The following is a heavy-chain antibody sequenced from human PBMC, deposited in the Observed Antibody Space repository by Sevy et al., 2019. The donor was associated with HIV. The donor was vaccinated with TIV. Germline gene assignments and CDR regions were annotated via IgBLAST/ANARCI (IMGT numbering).Heavy chain of an antibody. J-gene: IGHJ4*02. CDR3: ARELDDFWSGYQF. D-gene: IGHD3-3*01. CDR2: INPSSGGT. V-gene: IGHV1-2*02. Sequence: ASVKVSCKASGYSFTGYFIHWVRQAPGQGLEWMGWINPSSGGTMSAQKFHDKVTMTRDTSINTAYQELSRLRSDDTAVYYYARELDDFWSGYQFWGQGTLVTVSS. CDR1: GYSFTGYF.